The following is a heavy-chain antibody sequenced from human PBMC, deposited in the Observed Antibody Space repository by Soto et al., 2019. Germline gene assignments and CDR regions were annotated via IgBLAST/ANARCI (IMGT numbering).Heavy chain of an antibody. CDR3: ARVGAGAARGYYYGMDV. V-gene: IGHV5-51*01. CDR2: IYPGDSDT. Sequence: GESLKISCKGSGYSFTSYWIGWVRQMPGKGLEWVGIIYPGDSDTRYSPSFQGQVTISADKSISTAYLQWSSLKASDTAMYYCARVGAGAARGYYYGMDVWGQGTTVTVSS. J-gene: IGHJ6*02. CDR1: GYSFTSYW. D-gene: IGHD6-6*01.